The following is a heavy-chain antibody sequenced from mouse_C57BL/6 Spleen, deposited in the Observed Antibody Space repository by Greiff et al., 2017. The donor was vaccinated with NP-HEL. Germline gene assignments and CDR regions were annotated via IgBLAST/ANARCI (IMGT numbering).Heavy chain of an antibody. CDR2: IFPGSGST. CDR1: GYTFTDYY. CDR3: ARYYGSSYDWFAY. V-gene: IGHV1-75*01. D-gene: IGHD1-1*01. Sequence: VQLQQSGPELVKPGASVKISCKASGYTFTDYYINWVKQRPGQGLEWIGWIFPGSGSTYYNEKFKGKATLTVDKSSSTAYMLLSSLTSEDSAVYFCARYYGSSYDWFAYWGQGTLVTVSA. J-gene: IGHJ3*01.